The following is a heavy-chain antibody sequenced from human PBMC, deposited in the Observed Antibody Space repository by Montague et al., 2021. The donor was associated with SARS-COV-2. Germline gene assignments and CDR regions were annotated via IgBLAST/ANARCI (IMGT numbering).Heavy chain of an antibody. CDR3: ARLRDGVVPSPILGVGPYFSYDSVDV. CDR1: GGSFSGYY. CDR2: INHGGST. D-gene: IGHD3-10*01. V-gene: IGHV4-34*01. Sequence: SETLSLTCAVHGGSFSGYYWNWIRQPPGKGLEWIGKINHGGSTNYNPSLKSRLTISTDTSKNQFSLKLTSVAAADTAVYYCARLRDGVVPSPILGVGPYFSYDSVDVWGKGPPVTVSS. J-gene: IGHJ6*03.